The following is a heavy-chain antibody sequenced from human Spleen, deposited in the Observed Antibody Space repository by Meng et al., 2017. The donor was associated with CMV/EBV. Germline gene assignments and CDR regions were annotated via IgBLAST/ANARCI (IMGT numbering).Heavy chain of an antibody. D-gene: IGHD3/OR15-3a*01. Sequence: GESLKISCAASGFAFSSFVLHWVRQTPGKGLEWVAFISYDGSNSYYADSVKGRFTISRDNSKTTLYLQMNSLRREDTAVYYCARGRSKNFGQESFDYWGQGTLVTVSS. CDR1: GFAFSSFV. J-gene: IGHJ4*02. CDR3: ARGRSKNFGQESFDY. CDR2: ISYDGSNS. V-gene: IGHV3-30-3*01.